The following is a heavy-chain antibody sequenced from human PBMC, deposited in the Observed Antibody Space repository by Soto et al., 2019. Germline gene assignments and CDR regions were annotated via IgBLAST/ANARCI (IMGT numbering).Heavy chain of an antibody. J-gene: IGHJ6*03. CDR2: ISSSSSTI. D-gene: IGHD1-26*01. CDR3: AREWDYPDYYYYYMDV. CDR1: GFSFSSYS. V-gene: IGHV3-48*01. Sequence: GGSLRLSCAAYGFSFSSYSMKWVRQAPGKGLEWVSYISSSSSTIYYADSVKGRFTISRDNAKNSLYLQMNSLRAEDTAVYYCAREWDYPDYYYYYMDVWGKGTTVTVSS.